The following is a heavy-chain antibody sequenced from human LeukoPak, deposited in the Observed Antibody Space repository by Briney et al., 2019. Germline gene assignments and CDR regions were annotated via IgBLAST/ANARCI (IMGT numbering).Heavy chain of an antibody. CDR3: AKAVDDYFFDY. Sequence: PGGSLRLSCAASGFTFNTYAMSWVRQAPGKGLEWVSGIGGSGSSIYYAESVKGRFTISRDNSKNTLYLQMNSLRAEDTAAYYCAKAVDDYFFDYWGQGTLVTVSS. CDR2: IGGSGSSI. J-gene: IGHJ4*02. D-gene: IGHD2-21*02. CDR1: GFTFNTYA. V-gene: IGHV3-23*01.